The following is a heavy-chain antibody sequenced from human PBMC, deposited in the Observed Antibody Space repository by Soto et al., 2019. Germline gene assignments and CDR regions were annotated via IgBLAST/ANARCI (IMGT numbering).Heavy chain of an antibody. CDR3: AKFLWLNY. J-gene: IGHJ4*02. V-gene: IGHV3-23*04. CDR2: ISGSGGST. Sequence: EVQLVESGGGLIQPGGSLRLSCAASGFTVSSNYMSWVRQAPGKGLEWVSVISGSGGSTYYADSVKGRFTISRDNSKNTLYLQMNSLRAEDTAVYYCAKFLWLNYWGQGTLVTVSS. CDR1: GFTVSSNY. D-gene: IGHD3-9*01.